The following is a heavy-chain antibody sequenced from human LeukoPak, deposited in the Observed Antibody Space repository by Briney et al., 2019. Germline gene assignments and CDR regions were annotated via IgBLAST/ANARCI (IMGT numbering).Heavy chain of an antibody. V-gene: IGHV3-11*05. CDR3: ARDSLWFGELL. Sequence: GGSLRLSCAASGFSFSDNYMSWIRQAPGKGLEWVSYISNSGSYTNYPDSVKGRFTISRDNAKNTVYLQMNSLRAEDTAVYYCARDSLWFGELLWGQGTLVTVSP. D-gene: IGHD3-10*01. J-gene: IGHJ4*02. CDR1: GFSFSDNY. CDR2: ISNSGSYT.